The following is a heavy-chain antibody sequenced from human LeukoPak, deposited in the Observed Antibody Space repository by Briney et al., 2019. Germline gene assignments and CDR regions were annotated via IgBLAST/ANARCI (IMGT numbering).Heavy chain of an antibody. Sequence: GGSLRLSCAASGFTFSDYYLSWICQAPGKGLVWISYISPSATAIYYADSVRGRLTISRDNAKNSLYLQMNSLRAEDTAVYYCARGHYGLDVWGQGTTVTVSS. CDR3: ARGHYGLDV. CDR1: GFTFSDYY. V-gene: IGHV3-11*01. CDR2: ISPSATAI. J-gene: IGHJ6*02.